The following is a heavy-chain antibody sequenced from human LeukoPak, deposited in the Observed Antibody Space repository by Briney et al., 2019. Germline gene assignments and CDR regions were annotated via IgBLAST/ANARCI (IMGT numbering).Heavy chain of an antibody. Sequence: SETLSLTCTVSGRSISSGYYWGWIRQPPGKGLEWIGSMFRSGTTFYDPSLRSRVTISLDTSRNQFSLNLRSVTADDTAVYAWAREVECTTCNMVAEVFDIWGQGIMVTVSS. CDR3: AREVECTTCNMVAEVFDI. D-gene: IGHD2-2*02. V-gene: IGHV4-38-2*02. CDR1: GRSISSGYY. CDR2: MFRSGTT. J-gene: IGHJ3*02.